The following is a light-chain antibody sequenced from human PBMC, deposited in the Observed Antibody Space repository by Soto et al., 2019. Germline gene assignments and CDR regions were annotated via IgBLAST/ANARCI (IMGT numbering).Light chain of an antibody. CDR1: RNDVGGYNY. J-gene: IGLJ1*01. CDR2: EVY. CDR3: CSYAGGTFFEV. V-gene: IGLV2-8*01. Sequence: QSALTQPPSASGSPGQSVTISCTGTRNDVGGYNYVSWYQQHPGKAPKVIIYEVYKRPSGVPDRFSGSKSGNTASLTVSALQPEDEADYYCCSYAGGTFFEVFGNGTKVTVL.